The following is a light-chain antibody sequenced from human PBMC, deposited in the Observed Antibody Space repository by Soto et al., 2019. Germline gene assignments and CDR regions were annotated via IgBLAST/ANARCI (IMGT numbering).Light chain of an antibody. CDR3: QQRGNWMIT. V-gene: IGKV3-11*01. J-gene: IGKJ5*01. CDR2: DAS. Sequence: EIVLTQSPATLSLSPGERATLSCRASQSVSSYLAWYQQKPGQAPRLLIYDASNRATGIPARYSGSGSGTDFTITISSLAPEDFAVYYCQQRGNWMITFGQGTRLEIK. CDR1: QSVSSY.